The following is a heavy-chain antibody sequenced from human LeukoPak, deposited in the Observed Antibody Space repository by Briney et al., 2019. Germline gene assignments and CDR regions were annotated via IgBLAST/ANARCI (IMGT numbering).Heavy chain of an antibody. CDR3: TAERGYSFYY. CDR2: IKSKAAGGTT. V-gene: IGHV3-15*01. J-gene: IGHJ4*02. CDR1: GFTFNNAW. Sequence: GGSLRLSCAASGFTFNNAWMSWVRQAPGKELEWVGHIKSKAAGGTTDYTAPVRGRFTISRDDSKNTVYLQMNSLKTEDTAVYYCTAERGYSFYYWGQGTLVTVSS. D-gene: IGHD3-3*01.